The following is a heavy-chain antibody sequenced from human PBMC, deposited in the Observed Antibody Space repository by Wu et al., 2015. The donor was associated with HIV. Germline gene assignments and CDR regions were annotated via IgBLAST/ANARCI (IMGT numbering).Heavy chain of an antibody. J-gene: IGHJ4*02. CDR3: ARAYYDHLWGSYRFDF. CDR2: GYYSGNT. CDR1: GGSISSYY. Sequence: QVQLQESGPGLVKPSETLSLTCTVSGGSISSYYWSWIRQPPGKGLEWIGQGYYSGNTKYSPSLKSRVTISVDTSKNQFSLKLSSVTAADTAVYYCARAYYDHLWGSYRFDFWGQGSLVTVSS. D-gene: IGHD3-16*02. V-gene: IGHV4-59*01.